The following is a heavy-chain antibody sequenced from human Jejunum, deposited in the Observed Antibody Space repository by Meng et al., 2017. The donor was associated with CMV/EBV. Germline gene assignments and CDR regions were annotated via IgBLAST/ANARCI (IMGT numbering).Heavy chain of an antibody. D-gene: IGHD3-22*01. Sequence: SLTTSGMCVSWIRQPPGKALEWLAFVDWDDDKYSSTSLKTRLTISRDTSKNQVVLTMTNMDPEDTATYYCARGYESSGFYPPFDYWGQGTLVTVSS. CDR1: SLTTSGMC. J-gene: IGHJ4*02. CDR3: ARGYESSGFYPPFDY. V-gene: IGHV2-70*01. CDR2: VDWDDDK.